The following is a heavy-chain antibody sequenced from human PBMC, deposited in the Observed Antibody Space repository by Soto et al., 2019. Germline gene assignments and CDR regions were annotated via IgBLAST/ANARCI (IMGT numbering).Heavy chain of an antibody. D-gene: IGHD6-13*01. Sequence: SSETLSLTCAVSGGSISSGGYSWSWIRQPPGKGLEWIGYIYHSGSTYYNPSLKSRVTISVDRSKNQFSLKLSSVTAADTAVYYCARALGVGYSSSGWLDPWGQGTLVTVSS. CDR1: GGSISSGGYS. J-gene: IGHJ5*02. CDR2: IYHSGST. CDR3: ARALGVGYSSSGWLDP. V-gene: IGHV4-30-2*01.